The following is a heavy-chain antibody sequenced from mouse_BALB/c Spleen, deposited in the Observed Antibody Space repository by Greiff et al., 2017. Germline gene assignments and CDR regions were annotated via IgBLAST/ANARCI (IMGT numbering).Heavy chain of an antibody. CDR1: GYTFTSYW. CDR2: INPSTGYT. CDR3: ARGRNRYEGYFDY. Sequence: QVQLQQSGAELAKPGASVKMSCKASGYTFTSYWMHWVKQRPGQGLEWIGYINPSTGYTEYNQKFKDKATLTADKSSSTAYMQLSSLTSEDSAVYYCARGRNRYEGYFDYWGQGTTLTVSS. D-gene: IGHD2-14*01. V-gene: IGHV1-7*01. J-gene: IGHJ2*01.